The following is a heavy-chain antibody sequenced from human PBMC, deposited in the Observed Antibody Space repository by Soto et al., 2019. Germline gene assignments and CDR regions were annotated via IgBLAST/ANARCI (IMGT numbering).Heavy chain of an antibody. J-gene: IGHJ4*02. CDR3: AKAPYYYDSSGYSPIDY. CDR2: ISGSGGST. Sequence: EVQLLESGGGLVQPGGSLRLSCAASGFTFSSYAMSWVRQAPGKGLEWVSAISGSGGSTYYADSVKGRFTISRDNSKNTLYLQMNSLRAEDTDVYYCAKAPYYYDSSGYSPIDYWGQGTLVTVSS. V-gene: IGHV3-23*01. D-gene: IGHD3-22*01. CDR1: GFTFSSYA.